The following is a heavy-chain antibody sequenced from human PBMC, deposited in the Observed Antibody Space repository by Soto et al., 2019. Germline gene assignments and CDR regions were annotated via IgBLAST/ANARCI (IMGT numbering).Heavy chain of an antibody. D-gene: IGHD6-13*01. CDR2: IYHSGST. CDR3: ARRGGQSSSWYFDY. Sequence: PSETLSLTCAVSGYSISSGYYWGWIRQPPGKGLEWIGSIYHSGSTYYNPSLKSRVTISVDTSKNQFSLKLSSVTAADTAVYYCARRGGQSSSWYFDYWGQGTLVTVSS. J-gene: IGHJ4*02. CDR1: GYSISSGYY. V-gene: IGHV4-38-2*01.